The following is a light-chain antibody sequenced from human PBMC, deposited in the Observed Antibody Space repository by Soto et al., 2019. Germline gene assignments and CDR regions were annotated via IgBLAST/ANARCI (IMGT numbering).Light chain of an antibody. J-gene: IGLJ3*02. V-gene: IGLV2-23*01. CDR3: CTYADTVWV. CDR2: EDT. CDR1: SSDVGGYKH. Sequence: QSALTQPASVSGSPGQSITISCTGTSSDVGGYKHVSWYQQYPGKAPKLIIYEDTKRPSGVSNRFSGSKSGNTASLTISGLQAEDEADYRCCTYADTVWVFGGGTKLTVL.